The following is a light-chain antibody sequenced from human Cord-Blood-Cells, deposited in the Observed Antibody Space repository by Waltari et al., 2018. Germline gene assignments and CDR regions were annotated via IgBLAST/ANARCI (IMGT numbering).Light chain of an antibody. CDR3: GTWDSSLSAWV. CDR1: SPHLGNNS. Sequence: QSVLTQPPSVSAAPGQKVTISCPGISPHLGNNSVSWYQQLPGTAPKLLIYDNNKRPSGIPDRFSGSKSGTSATLGITGLQTGDEADYYCGTWDSSLSAWVFGGGTKLTVL. CDR2: DNN. J-gene: IGLJ3*02. V-gene: IGLV1-51*01.